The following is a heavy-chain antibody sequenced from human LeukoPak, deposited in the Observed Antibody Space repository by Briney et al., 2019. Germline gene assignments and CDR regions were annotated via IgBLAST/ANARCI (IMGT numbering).Heavy chain of an antibody. CDR3: ARDSAREVVAATSAFDI. J-gene: IGHJ3*02. CDR2: IYYSGST. D-gene: IGHD2-15*01. V-gene: IGHV4-59*12. Sequence: SETLSLTCTVSGGSISSYYWSWIRQPPGKGLEWIGYIYYSGSTNYNPSLKSRVTISVDTSKNQFSLKLSSVTAADTAVYYCARDSAREVVAATSAFDIWGQGTMVTVSS. CDR1: GGSISSYY.